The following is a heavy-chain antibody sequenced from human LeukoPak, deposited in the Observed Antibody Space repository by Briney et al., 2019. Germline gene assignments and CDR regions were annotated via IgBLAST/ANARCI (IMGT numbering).Heavy chain of an antibody. CDR2: IRSKAYGGTT. CDR3: TRVGNSGGYLADY. Sequence: GGSLRLSCTASGFTFGDYAMSWFRQAPGKGLEWVGFIRSKAYGGTTEYAASVKGRFTISRDDSKSIAYLQMNSLKTEDTAVYYCTRVGNSGGYLADYWGQGTLVTVSS. CDR1: GFTFGDYA. J-gene: IGHJ4*02. V-gene: IGHV3-49*03. D-gene: IGHD1-26*01.